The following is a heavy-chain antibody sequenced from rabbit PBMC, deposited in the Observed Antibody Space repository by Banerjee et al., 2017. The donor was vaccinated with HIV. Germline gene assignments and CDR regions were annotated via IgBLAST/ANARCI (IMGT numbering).Heavy chain of an antibody. D-gene: IGHD3-1*01. CDR1: GFSFSSNYW. J-gene: IGHJ6*01. Sequence: QEQLEESGGGLVKPEGSLTLTCTASGFSFSSNYWICWVRQAPGKGLEWIACNSGYINTYASWASGQFTISKPSSTTVTLQLNSLSAADTATYFCARGPMDSDVVIGYDALDLWGPGTLVTVS. V-gene: IGHV1S45*01. CDR2: NSGYIN. CDR3: ARGPMDSDVVIGYDALDL.